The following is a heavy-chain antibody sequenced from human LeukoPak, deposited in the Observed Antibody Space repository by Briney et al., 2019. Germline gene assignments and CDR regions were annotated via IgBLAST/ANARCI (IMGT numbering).Heavy chain of an antibody. CDR1: GGSIRSSYYY. J-gene: IGHJ6*02. V-gene: IGHV4-61*05. CDR2: IYYSGST. CDR3: ARSPILTYYDFWSAAGPYYYYGMDV. Sequence: NPSETLSLTCTVSGGSIRSSYYYWGWIRQPPGKGLEWIGYIYYSGSTNYNPSLKSRVTISVDTSKNQFSLKLSSVTAADTAVYYCARSPILTYYDFWSAAGPYYYYGMDVWGQGTTVTVSS. D-gene: IGHD3-3*01.